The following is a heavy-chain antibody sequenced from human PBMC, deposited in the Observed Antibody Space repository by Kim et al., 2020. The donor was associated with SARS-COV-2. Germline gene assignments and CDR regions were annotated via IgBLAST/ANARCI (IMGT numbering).Heavy chain of an antibody. CDR3: ARGDGDYYYYMDV. CDR1: GFTFSSYD. J-gene: IGHJ6*03. V-gene: IGHV3-13*01. CDR2: IGTAGDT. D-gene: IGHD2-21*01. Sequence: GGSLRLSCAASGFTFSSYDMHWVHQATGKGLEWVSAIGTAGDTYYPGSVKGRFTISRENAKNSLYLQMNSLRAGDTAVYYCARGDGDYYYYMDVWGKGTTVTVSS.